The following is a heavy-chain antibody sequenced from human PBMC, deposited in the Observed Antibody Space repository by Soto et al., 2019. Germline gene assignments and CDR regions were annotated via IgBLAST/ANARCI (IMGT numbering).Heavy chain of an antibody. CDR1: GGSFSGYY. CDR2: INHSGST. CDR3: ARDKITGLFDY. J-gene: IGHJ4*02. D-gene: IGHD2-8*02. Sequence: QVQLQQWGAGLLKPSETLSLTCAVYGGSFSGYYWTWIRQPPGTGLEWIGEINHSGSTNYNPSLKXRVTISVDTSQNQFSLKLTSVTAADTAVYYCARDKITGLFDYWGQGTLVTVSS. V-gene: IGHV4-34*01.